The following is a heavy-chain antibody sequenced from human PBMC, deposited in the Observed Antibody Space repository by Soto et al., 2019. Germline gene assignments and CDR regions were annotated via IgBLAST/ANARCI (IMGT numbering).Heavy chain of an antibody. D-gene: IGHD1-26*01. Sequence: ASVKVSCKASGYTFTSYGISWGRQAPGQGLEWMGWISAYNGNTNYAQKLQGRVTMTTDTSTSTAYMELRSLRSDDTAVYYCTTVPASGSSHLYYFDYWGQGTLVTVSS. J-gene: IGHJ4*02. V-gene: IGHV1-18*01. CDR2: ISAYNGNT. CDR3: TTVPASGSSHLYYFDY. CDR1: GYTFTSYG.